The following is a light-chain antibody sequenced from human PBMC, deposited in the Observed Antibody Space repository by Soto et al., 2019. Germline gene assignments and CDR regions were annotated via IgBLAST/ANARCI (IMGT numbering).Light chain of an antibody. CDR2: KAS. V-gene: IGKV1-5*03. J-gene: IGKJ1*01. CDR1: QSISEW. CDR3: QYWDDYSWT. Sequence: DIQMTQSPSTLSASVGDRVTITCRASQSISEWLAWYQQKPGKAPKFLIYKASNLEGGVPSRFRGSGSGTEFTLTISSVQPDDFATYYCQYWDDYSWTFGQGTKVEIK.